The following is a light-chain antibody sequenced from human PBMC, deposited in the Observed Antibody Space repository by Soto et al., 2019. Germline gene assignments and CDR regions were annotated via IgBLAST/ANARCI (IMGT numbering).Light chain of an antibody. Sequence: EIVLTQSPGTLSLSPGERATLSCRASQSVSSSYLAWYQQKPGQAPRLLIYGASSRATGISDRFSGSGSGTDFALTISRLEPEDFAVDYCQQYGRSQAFGQGTKVEVE. V-gene: IGKV3-20*01. CDR3: QQYGRSQA. CDR1: QSVSSSY. CDR2: GAS. J-gene: IGKJ1*01.